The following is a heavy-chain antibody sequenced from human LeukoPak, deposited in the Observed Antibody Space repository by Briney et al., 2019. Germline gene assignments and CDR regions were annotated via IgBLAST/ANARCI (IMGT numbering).Heavy chain of an antibody. D-gene: IGHD3-10*01. CDR1: NDSINSGTSF. CDR3: ASHDTYYGSRIDASDI. Sequence: SETLSLTCTVSNDSINSGTSFWSWIRQPPGKGLEWIGEINHSGSTNYNPSLKSRVTISVDTSKNQFSLKLSSVTAADTAVYYCASHDTYYGSRIDASDIWGQGTMVTVSS. J-gene: IGHJ3*02. CDR2: INHSGST. V-gene: IGHV4-39*07.